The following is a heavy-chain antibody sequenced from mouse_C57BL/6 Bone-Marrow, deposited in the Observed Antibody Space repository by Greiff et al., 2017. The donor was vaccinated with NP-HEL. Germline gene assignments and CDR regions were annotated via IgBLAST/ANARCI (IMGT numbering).Heavy chain of an antibody. CDR2: INPSSGYT. D-gene: IGHD6-1*01. CDR3: ARGCLYYFDY. CDR1: GYTFTSYT. J-gene: IGHJ2*01. Sequence: VHLVESGAELARPGASVKMSCKASGYTFTSYTMHWVKQRPGQGLEWIGYINPSSGYTKYNQKFKDKATLTADKSSSTAYMQLSSLTSEDSAVYYCARGCLYYFDYWGQGTTLTVSS. V-gene: IGHV1-4*01.